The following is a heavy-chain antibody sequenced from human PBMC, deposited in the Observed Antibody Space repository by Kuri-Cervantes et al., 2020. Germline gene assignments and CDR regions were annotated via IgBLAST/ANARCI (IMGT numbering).Heavy chain of an antibody. CDR2: VSYDGSYK. CDR3: ARMSTVSFDY. CDR1: GFNFSNYG. Sequence: GESLKISCAASGFNFSNYGIHWVRQAPGKGLEWVAVVSYDGSYKYYADSVKGRFTISRDNSKNTLYLQMNSLRAEDTAVYYCARMSTVSFDYWGQGTLVTVSS. D-gene: IGHD4-17*01. V-gene: IGHV3-30*03. J-gene: IGHJ4*02.